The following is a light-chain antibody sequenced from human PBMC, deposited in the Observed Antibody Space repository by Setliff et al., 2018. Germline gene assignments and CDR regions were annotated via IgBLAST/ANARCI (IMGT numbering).Light chain of an antibody. CDR2: YDS. CDR1: NIGSKS. Sequence: SYELTQPPSVSVAPGKTAGITCGGDNIGSKSVHWYQQRPGQAPLLVIYYDSDRPSGIPERFSGSNSGNTATLTISRVEAGDEADYYCQVRDSSSDHVVFGGGT. CDR3: QVRDSSSDHVV. V-gene: IGLV3-21*04. J-gene: IGLJ2*01.